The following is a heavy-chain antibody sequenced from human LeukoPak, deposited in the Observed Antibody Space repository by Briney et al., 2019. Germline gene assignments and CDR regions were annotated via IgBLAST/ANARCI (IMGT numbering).Heavy chain of an antibody. J-gene: IGHJ4*02. D-gene: IGHD2-8*02. V-gene: IGHV3-30*18. Sequence: PGGSLRLPCAASGFTFSSYGMHWVRQAPGKGLEWVAVVSYDGSNEYYADSVKGRFTISRDNSKNTLYLQMNSLRAEDTAVYYCAKNSPGGFDYWGQGTLVTVSS. CDR2: VSYDGSNE. CDR1: GFTFSSYG. CDR3: AKNSPGGFDY.